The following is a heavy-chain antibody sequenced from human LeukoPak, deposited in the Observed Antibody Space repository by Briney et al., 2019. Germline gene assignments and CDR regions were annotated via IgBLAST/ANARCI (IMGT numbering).Heavy chain of an antibody. CDR3: AKGIYYSSSPFDY. J-gene: IGHJ4*02. D-gene: IGHD6-6*01. CDR2: ISGSGGST. CDR1: GFTFSSYA. Sequence: GGSLRLSCAASGFTFSSYAMSWVRQAPGKGLEWVSAISGSGGSTYYADSVKGRFTISRDNSRNTLYLQMNSLRAEDTAVYYCAKGIYYSSSPFDYWGQGTLVTVSS. V-gene: IGHV3-23*01.